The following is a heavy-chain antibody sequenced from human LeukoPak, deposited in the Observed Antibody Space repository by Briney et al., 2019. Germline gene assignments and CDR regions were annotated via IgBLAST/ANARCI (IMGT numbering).Heavy chain of an antibody. J-gene: IGHJ4*02. CDR2: ISSSSSYI. Sequence: GGSLRLSCAASGFTFRSYSMNWVRQAPGKGLEWVSSISSSSSYIYYADSVKGRFTISRDNAKNSLYLQMNSLRAEDTAVYYCASFSPPLGPRDWKAYYYDSSGYPEDWGQGTLVTVSS. CDR3: ASFSPPLGPRDWKAYYYDSSGYPED. D-gene: IGHD3-22*01. CDR1: GFTFRSYS. V-gene: IGHV3-21*01.